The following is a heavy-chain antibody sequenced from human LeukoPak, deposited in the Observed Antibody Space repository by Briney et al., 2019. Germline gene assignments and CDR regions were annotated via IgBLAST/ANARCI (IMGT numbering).Heavy chain of an antibody. J-gene: IGHJ4*02. CDR2: ISYDGNNK. V-gene: IGHV3-30*18. CDR3: AKGYDYRSGAGSFDY. Sequence: GGSLRLSCAASGLIFSSYNMHWVRQAPGKGLEWVAVISYDGNNKYYADSVKGRFTISRDNSKNTLYLQMNGLRAEDTAVYYCAKGYDYRSGAGSFDYWGQGTLVTVSS. CDR1: GLIFSSYN. D-gene: IGHD3-10*01.